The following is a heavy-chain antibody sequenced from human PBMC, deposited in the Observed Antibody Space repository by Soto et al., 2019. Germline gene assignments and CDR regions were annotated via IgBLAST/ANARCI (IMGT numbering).Heavy chain of an antibody. J-gene: IGHJ3*02. Sequence: QVQLQESGPGLVKPSETLSLTCSVSGDSLNSYYWSWIRQSPGKGLEWLGYIYYSGDTKYNPSLQSRISISVDTTENQFSLRLSSVTAADTAVYFCARDPNKLWKNDAFDIWGQGTMVTVSS. CDR1: GDSLNSYY. CDR3: ARDPNKLWKNDAFDI. V-gene: IGHV4-59*01. CDR2: IYYSGDT. D-gene: IGHD1-1*01.